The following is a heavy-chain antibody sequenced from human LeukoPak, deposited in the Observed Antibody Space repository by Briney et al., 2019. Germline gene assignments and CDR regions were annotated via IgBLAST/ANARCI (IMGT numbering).Heavy chain of an antibody. CDR3: ARGPNSSSWNNWFDP. D-gene: IGHD6-13*01. V-gene: IGHV4-34*01. J-gene: IGHJ5*02. Sequence: ASETLSLTCAVYGGSFSGYYWSWIRQPPGKGLEWIGEINHSGSTNYNPSLKSRVTISVDTSKNQFSLKLSSVTAADTAVYYCARGPNSSSWNNWFDPWGQGTLVTVSS. CDR2: INHSGST. CDR1: GGSFSGYY.